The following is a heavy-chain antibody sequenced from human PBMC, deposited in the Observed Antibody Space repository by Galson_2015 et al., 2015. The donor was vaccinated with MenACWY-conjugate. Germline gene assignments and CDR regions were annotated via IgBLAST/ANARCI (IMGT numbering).Heavy chain of an antibody. CDR2: IRVSGISDSDGST. J-gene: IGHJ4*02. D-gene: IGHD6-19*01. CDR1: GFTFSSYA. Sequence: SLRLSCAASGFTFSSYAMSWVCQAPGKGLEWVSGIRVSGISDSDGSTYYADSVKGRFTISRDNAKNTLYLQMDSLRGEDTAVYYCAKRPGYSSGWYFDYWGQGTLVTVSS. V-gene: IGHV3-23*01. CDR3: AKRPGYSSGWYFDY.